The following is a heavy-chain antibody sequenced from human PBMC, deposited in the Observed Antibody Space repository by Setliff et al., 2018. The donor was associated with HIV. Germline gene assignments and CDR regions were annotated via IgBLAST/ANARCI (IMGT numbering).Heavy chain of an antibody. V-gene: IGHV4-39*07. CDR3: ARDLAWPGYFDY. J-gene: IGHJ4*02. CDR2: IYYRGAT. Sequence: SETLSLTCTVSGGSISNSDFYWGWIRQSPGKGLEWIGSIYYRGATYYNPTLQSRVTISADTSKNQFYLKLTSVTAADTAVYYCARDLAWPGYFDYWGQGTLVTVSS. D-gene: IGHD3-10*01. CDR1: GGSISNSDFY.